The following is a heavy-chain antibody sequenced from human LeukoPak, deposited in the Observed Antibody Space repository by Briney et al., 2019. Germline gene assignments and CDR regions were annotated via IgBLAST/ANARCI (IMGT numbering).Heavy chain of an antibody. J-gene: IGHJ3*02. D-gene: IGHD3-16*02. CDR3: ARVGRRNWGSYRYNAFDI. CDR1: GGSISNYY. V-gene: IGHV4-34*01. Sequence: PSETLSLTCTVSGGSISNYYWSWIRQPPGKGLEWIGEINHSGSTNYNPSLKSRVTISVDTSKNQFSLKLSSVTAADTAVYYCARVGRRNWGSYRYNAFDIWGQGTMVTVSS. CDR2: INHSGST.